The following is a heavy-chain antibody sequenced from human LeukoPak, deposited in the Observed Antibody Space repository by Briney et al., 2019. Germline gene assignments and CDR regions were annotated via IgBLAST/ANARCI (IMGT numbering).Heavy chain of an antibody. Sequence: GGPLRLSCAASGFTVSSNYMSWVRQAPGKGLEWVSVIYSGGTTYYADSVKGRFTISRDNSQNTLYLQMNSLRAEDTAEYYCARDRYSSGWYSDYWGQGTLVTVSS. D-gene: IGHD6-19*01. J-gene: IGHJ4*02. CDR2: IYSGGTT. CDR3: ARDRYSSGWYSDY. V-gene: IGHV3-66*01. CDR1: GFTVSSNY.